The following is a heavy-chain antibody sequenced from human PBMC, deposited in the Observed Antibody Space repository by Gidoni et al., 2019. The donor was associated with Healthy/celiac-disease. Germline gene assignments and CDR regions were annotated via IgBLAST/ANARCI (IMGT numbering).Heavy chain of an antibody. D-gene: IGHD6-13*01. Sequence: TVSGGSISSYYWSWIRQPAGKGLEWIGRIYTSGSTNYNPSLKSRVTMSVDTSKNQFSLKLSSVTAADTAVYYCARSRRGTGFQQLAYWYFDLWGRGTLVTVSS. CDR1: GGSISSYY. J-gene: IGHJ2*01. V-gene: IGHV4-4*07. CDR2: IYTSGST. CDR3: ARSRRGTGFQQLAYWYFDL.